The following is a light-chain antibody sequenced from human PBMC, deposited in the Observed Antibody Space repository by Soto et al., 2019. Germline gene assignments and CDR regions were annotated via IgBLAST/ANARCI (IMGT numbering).Light chain of an antibody. CDR1: SSNIGAGYD. CDR3: QSYDSSLTGVV. CDR2: GNS. V-gene: IGLV1-40*01. Sequence: LTQPPSVSGAPGQRVTISCTGSSSNIGAGYDVHWYQQLPGTAPKLLIYGNSNRPSGVPDRFSGSKSGTSASLAITGLQAEDEADYYCQSYDSSLTGVVFGGGTKLTVL. J-gene: IGLJ2*01.